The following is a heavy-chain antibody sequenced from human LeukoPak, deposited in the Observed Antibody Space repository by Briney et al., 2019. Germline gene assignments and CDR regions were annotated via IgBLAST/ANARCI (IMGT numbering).Heavy chain of an antibody. J-gene: IGHJ4*02. CDR1: GGSFSGYY. CDR2: INHSGST. Sequence: SDTLSLTCAVYGGSFSGYYWSWIRQPPGKGLEWIGEINHSGSTNYNPSLKSRVTISVDTSKNQFSLKLSSVTASDTAVYYCAREWSIAAGGIDYWGQGTLVTVSS. D-gene: IGHD6-13*01. CDR3: AREWSIAAGGIDY. V-gene: IGHV4-34*01.